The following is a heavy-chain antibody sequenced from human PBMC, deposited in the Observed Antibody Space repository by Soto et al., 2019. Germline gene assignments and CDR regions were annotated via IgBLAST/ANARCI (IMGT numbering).Heavy chain of an antibody. CDR3: ARQRTTVVTQAYFDH. CDR1: GGSISSSSYY. J-gene: IGHJ4*02. V-gene: IGHV4-39*01. Sequence: PSETLSLTCTVSGGSISSSSYYWGWIRQPPGKGLEWIGSIYYSGSTYYNPSLKSRVTISVDTSKNQFSLKLSSVTAADTAVYYCARQRTTVVTQAYFDHWGQGALVTSPQ. D-gene: IGHD2-21*02. CDR2: IYYSGST.